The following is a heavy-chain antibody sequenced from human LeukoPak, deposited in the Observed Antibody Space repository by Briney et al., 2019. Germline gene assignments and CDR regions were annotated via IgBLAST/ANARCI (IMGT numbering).Heavy chain of an antibody. CDR2: IVYSGTT. V-gene: IGHV4-39*07. J-gene: IGHJ3*02. Sequence: PSETLSLTCTVSGGSISTSNYYCGWLRQPPGKGREGISNIVYSGTTYNSPSLRSRFTISLATSKNPFSLKLYAVTAADTAVYYCAISNGFGLVDIWGEGTMVTVSS. D-gene: IGHD2-2*01. CDR3: AISNGFGLVDI. CDR1: GGSISTSNYY.